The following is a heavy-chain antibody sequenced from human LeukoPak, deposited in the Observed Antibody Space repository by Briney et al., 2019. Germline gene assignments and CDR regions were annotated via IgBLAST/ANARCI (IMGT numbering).Heavy chain of an antibody. CDR3: AKGPSGSYLNWFDP. CDR1: GFTFSSYG. Sequence: GGSLRLSCAASGFTFSSYGMHWVRQAPGKGLEWVAFIRYDGSNKYYADSVKGRFTISRDNSKNTLYLQMNSLRAEDTAVYYCAKGPSGSYLNWFDPWGQGTLVTVSS. V-gene: IGHV3-30*02. D-gene: IGHD1-26*01. CDR2: IRYDGSNK. J-gene: IGHJ5*02.